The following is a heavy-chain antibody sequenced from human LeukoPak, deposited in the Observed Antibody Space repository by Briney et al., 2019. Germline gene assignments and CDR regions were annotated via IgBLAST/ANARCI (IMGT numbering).Heavy chain of an antibody. CDR3: AKDVAWGRMDL. J-gene: IGHJ4*02. CDR2: INQDGSQK. D-gene: IGHD3/OR15-3a*01. V-gene: IGHV3-7*01. CDR1: GFTFSTYW. Sequence: SGGSLRLSCAASGFTFSTYWMSWVRQAPGEGLEWVAIINQDGSQKYYVDSVKGRFTISRDNAKNSLYLQMDSLRVEDTAVYHCAKDVAWGRMDLWGQGTLATVSS.